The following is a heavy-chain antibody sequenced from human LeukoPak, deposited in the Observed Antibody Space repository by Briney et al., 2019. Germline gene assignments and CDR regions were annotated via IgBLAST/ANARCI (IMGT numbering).Heavy chain of an antibody. V-gene: IGHV3-21*04. CDR2: ISSSSSYI. J-gene: IGHJ5*02. D-gene: IGHD1-26*01. CDR1: GFTFSSYS. Sequence: GGSLRLSCAASGFTFSSYSMNWVRQAPGKGLEWVSSISSSSSYIYYADSVKGRFTISRDNAKNSLYLQMNSLRAKDTAVYYCARDFPYSGSYLFWFDPWGQGTLVTVSS. CDR3: ARDFPYSGSYLFWFDP.